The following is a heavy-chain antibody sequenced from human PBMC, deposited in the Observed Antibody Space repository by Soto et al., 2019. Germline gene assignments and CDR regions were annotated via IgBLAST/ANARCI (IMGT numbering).Heavy chain of an antibody. CDR3: ARSPGTWIQLWFWFDY. CDR2: IYYSGST. CDR1: GGSISSGGYY. V-gene: IGHV4-31*03. D-gene: IGHD5-18*01. Sequence: SETLSLTCTVSGGSISSGGYYWSWIRQHLGKGLEWIGYIYYSGSTYYNPSLKSRVTISVDTSKNQFSLKLSSVTAADTAVYYCARSPGTWIQLWFWFDYWGQGTLVTVSS. J-gene: IGHJ4*02.